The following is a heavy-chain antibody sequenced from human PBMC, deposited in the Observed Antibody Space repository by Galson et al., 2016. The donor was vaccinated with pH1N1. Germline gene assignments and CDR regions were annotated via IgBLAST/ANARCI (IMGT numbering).Heavy chain of an antibody. CDR1: GGTFSSYA. CDR2: IIPIIGIA. D-gene: IGHD5-24*01. V-gene: IGHV1-69*04. CDR3: ASYRDGYNSRFDY. Sequence: SVKVSCKASGGTFSSYAISWVRQAPGQGLEWMGRIIPIIGIANYAQSFQGRVTITADESTSTAYMELSSLRSEGTGVYYCASYRDGYNSRFDYRGQGTLVTVSS. J-gene: IGHJ4*02.